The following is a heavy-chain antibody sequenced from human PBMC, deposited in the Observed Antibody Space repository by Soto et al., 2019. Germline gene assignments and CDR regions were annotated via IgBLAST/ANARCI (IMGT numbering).Heavy chain of an antibody. D-gene: IGHD6-13*01. Sequence: PGGSLRLSCAASGFTFSSYAMSWVRQAPGKGLEWVSAISGSGGSTYYADSVKGRFTISRDNSKNTLYLQMNSLRAEDTAVYYCAFNPYSSSWYAGFDYWGQGTLVTVSS. V-gene: IGHV3-23*01. CDR1: GFTFSSYA. CDR3: AFNPYSSSWYAGFDY. CDR2: ISGSGGST. J-gene: IGHJ4*02.